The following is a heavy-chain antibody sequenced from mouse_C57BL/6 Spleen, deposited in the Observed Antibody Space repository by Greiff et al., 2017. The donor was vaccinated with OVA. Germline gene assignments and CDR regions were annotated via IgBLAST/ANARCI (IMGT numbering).Heavy chain of an antibody. D-gene: IGHD1-1*01. CDR1: GYTFTSYW. V-gene: IGHV1-53*01. J-gene: IGHJ4*01. Sequence: VQLQQPGTELVKPGASVKLSCKASGYTFTSYWMHWVKQRPGQGLEWIGNINPSNGGTNYNEKFKSKATLTVDKSSSTAYMQLSSLTSEDSAVYYCARDGATVVATPYAMDYWGQGTSVTVSS. CDR3: ARDGATVVATPYAMDY. CDR2: INPSNGGT.